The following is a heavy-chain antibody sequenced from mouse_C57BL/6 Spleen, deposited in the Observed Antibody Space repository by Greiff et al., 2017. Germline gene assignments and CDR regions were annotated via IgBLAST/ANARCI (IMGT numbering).Heavy chain of an antibody. CDR3: ARSDDYDGWFAY. CDR1: GYTFTNYW. D-gene: IGHD2-4*01. V-gene: IGHV1-63*01. Sequence: QVQLQQSGAELVRPGTSVKMSCKASGYTFTNYWIGWAKQRPGHGLEWIGDIYPGGGYTNYNEKFKGKATLTADKSSSPAYMQFSSLTSEDSAIYYCARSDDYDGWFAYWGQGTLVTVSA. J-gene: IGHJ3*01. CDR2: IYPGGGYT.